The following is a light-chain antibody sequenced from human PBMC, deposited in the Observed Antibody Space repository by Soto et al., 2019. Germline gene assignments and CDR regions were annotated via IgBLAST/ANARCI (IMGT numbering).Light chain of an antibody. CDR2: ATS. Sequence: EIPLTQSPSSLAASVGDRLTLSCRASRNVSIYLNWYQHKPGEGPTLLIHATSNLQSGVPSRFSGSGSGTEFTLTISSLEPEDFGTYYCQQSYKMPSFGQGTRLVIK. J-gene: IGKJ5*01. V-gene: IGKV1-39*01. CDR3: QQSYKMPS. CDR1: RNVSIY.